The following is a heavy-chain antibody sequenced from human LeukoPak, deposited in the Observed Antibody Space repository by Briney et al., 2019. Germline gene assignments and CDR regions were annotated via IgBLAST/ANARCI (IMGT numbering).Heavy chain of an antibody. Sequence: ASVKVSCKVSGYTLTELSMHWVRQAPGKGLEWMGGFDPEDGETIYAQKFQGRVTMTEDTSTDTAYMELSSLRSEDTAVYYCATVPPNLDCSSTSCSKGGGFAFDYWGQGTLVTVSS. V-gene: IGHV1-24*01. CDR2: FDPEDGET. J-gene: IGHJ4*02. D-gene: IGHD2-2*01. CDR3: ATVPPNLDCSSTSCSKGGGFAFDY. CDR1: GYTLTELS.